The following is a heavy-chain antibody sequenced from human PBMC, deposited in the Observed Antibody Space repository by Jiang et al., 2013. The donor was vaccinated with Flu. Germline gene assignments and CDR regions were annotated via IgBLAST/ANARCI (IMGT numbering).Heavy chain of an antibody. CDR3: ARDLGLGSNTYKYYYDSSGGFDY. CDR1: GFTFTSSA. J-gene: IGHJ4*02. CDR2: IVVGSGNT. D-gene: IGHD3-22*01. V-gene: IGHV1-58*01. Sequence: EVKKPGTSVKVSCKASGFTFTSSAVQWVRQARGQRLEWIGWIVVGSGNTNYAQKFQGRVTITADKSTSTAYMELSSLRSEDTAVYYCARDLGLGSNTYKYYYDSSGGFDYWGQGTLVTVSS.